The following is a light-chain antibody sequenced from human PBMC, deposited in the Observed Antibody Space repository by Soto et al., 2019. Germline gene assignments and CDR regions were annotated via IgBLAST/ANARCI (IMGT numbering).Light chain of an antibody. CDR3: QQLKSYVT. Sequence: DIHMTQSPSTLSASVGDRVTVTCRASQTISSWLAWYQQKPGKAPKLLIYDASNLQSGIPSRFSGSGSGTDFALTISSLQPEDFATYYCQQLKSYVTFGQGTKVDI. V-gene: IGKV1-5*01. CDR1: QTISSW. J-gene: IGKJ1*01. CDR2: DAS.